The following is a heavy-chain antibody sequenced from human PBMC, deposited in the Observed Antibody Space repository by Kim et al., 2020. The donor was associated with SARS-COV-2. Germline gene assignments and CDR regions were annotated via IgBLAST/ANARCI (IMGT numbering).Heavy chain of an antibody. D-gene: IGHD6-19*01. CDR1: GFTFSTYA. CDR2: ISGSGGST. J-gene: IGHJ4*02. Sequence: GGSLRLSCAASGFTFSTYAMSWVRQAPGKGLEWVSTISGSGGSTYYADSVKGRFTISRDSSKNTLSLQMNSLRAEDTALYYCAKGEGSSGWFFDYWGQGTLVTVSS. CDR3: AKGEGSSGWFFDY. V-gene: IGHV3-23*01.